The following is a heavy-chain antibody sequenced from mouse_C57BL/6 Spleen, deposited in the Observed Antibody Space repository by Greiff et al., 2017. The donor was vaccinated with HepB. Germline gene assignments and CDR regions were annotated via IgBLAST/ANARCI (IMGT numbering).Heavy chain of an antibody. V-gene: IGHV1-76*01. CDR3: ASDYSYWYFDV. CDR1: GYTFTDYY. CDR2: IYPGSGNT. Sequence: QVQLQQSGAELVRPGASVKLSCKASGYTFTDYYINWVKQRPGQGLEWIAWIYPGSGNTYYNEKFKGKATLTAEKSSSTAYMQLSSLTSEDSAVYFCASDYSYWYFDVWGTGTTVTVSS. D-gene: IGHD2-4*01. J-gene: IGHJ1*03.